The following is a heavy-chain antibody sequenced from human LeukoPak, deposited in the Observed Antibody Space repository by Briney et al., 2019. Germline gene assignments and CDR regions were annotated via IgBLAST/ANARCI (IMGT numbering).Heavy chain of an antibody. V-gene: IGHV1-18*01. Sequence: ASVKVSCKASGYTFTSYGISWVRQGPGQGLEWMGWISAYNGNTNYAQKLQGRVTMTTDTSTSTAYMELRSLRSDDTAVYYCARDVYYYGSGSYYHFDYWGQGTLVTVSS. CDR1: GYTFTSYG. D-gene: IGHD3-10*01. J-gene: IGHJ4*02. CDR2: ISAYNGNT. CDR3: ARDVYYYGSGSYYHFDY.